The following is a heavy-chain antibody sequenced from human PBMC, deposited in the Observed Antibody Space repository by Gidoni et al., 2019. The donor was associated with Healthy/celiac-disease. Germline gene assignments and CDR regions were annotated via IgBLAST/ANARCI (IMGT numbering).Heavy chain of an antibody. D-gene: IGHD2-21*02. V-gene: IGHV3-23*01. J-gene: IGHJ3*02. CDR1: GFTFSSYA. Sequence: EVQLLESGGGLVQPGGSLRLSCAASGFTFSSYAMSWVRQAPGKGLEWVSASSGSGGSTYYADSVKGRFTISRDNSKNTLYLQMNSLRAEDTAVYYCANIPQLYCGGDCPETDAFDIWGQGTMVTASS. CDR3: ANIPQLYCGGDCPETDAFDI. CDR2: SSGSGGST.